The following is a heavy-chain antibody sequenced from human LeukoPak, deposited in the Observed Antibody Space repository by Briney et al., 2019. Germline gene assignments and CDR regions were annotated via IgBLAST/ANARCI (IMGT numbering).Heavy chain of an antibody. CDR3: ARDDARDGGYFDY. D-gene: IGHD3-16*01. J-gene: IGHJ4*02. CDR1: GFSLTNYA. Sequence: PGGSLRLSYAASGFSLTNYAMGWVRQAPGKGLEWLSVFNGGGWYSHHAGSVKGRFTMSRDTSKNTVYLQMDSLRAEDTAVYYCARDDARDGGYFDYWAQGTLVTVSS. V-gene: IGHV3-23*01. CDR2: FNGGGWYS.